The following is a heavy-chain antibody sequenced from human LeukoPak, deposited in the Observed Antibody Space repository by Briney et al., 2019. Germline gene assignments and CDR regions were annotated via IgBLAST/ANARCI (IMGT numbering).Heavy chain of an antibody. D-gene: IGHD5-12*01. CDR1: GGSVNSGGYS. Sequence: SQTLSLTCTVSGGSVNSGGYSWSWIRQHPGKGLEWIGYIYYSGSTYYNRSLKSRLSISMDTSKNQFSLNLTSVTGADTAVYYCARSGHSGYDFGYWGQGTLVTVSS. CDR3: ARSGHSGYDFGY. CDR2: IYYSGST. J-gene: IGHJ4*02. V-gene: IGHV4-31*03.